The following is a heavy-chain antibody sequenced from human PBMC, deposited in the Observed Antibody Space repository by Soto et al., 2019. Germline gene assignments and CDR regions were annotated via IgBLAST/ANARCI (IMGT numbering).Heavy chain of an antibody. D-gene: IGHD2-2*01. J-gene: IGHJ6*02. CDR2: IKAYNGNT. Sequence: GASVKVSCKASGYTFTSYGISWVRQAPGQGLEWMGWIKAYNGNTNYAQKLQGRVTMTTDTSTSTAYMELRSLRSDDTAVYYCAREGDIVVVPAAAYYYYYGMDVWGQGTTVTVSS. V-gene: IGHV1-18*04. CDR3: AREGDIVVVPAAAYYYYYGMDV. CDR1: GYTFTSYG.